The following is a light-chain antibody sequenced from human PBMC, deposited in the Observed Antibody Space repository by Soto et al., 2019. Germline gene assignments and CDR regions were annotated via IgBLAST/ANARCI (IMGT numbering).Light chain of an antibody. CDR1: SSNIGAGYD. V-gene: IGLV1-40*01. Sequence: SVLTHPPSVPGAPVRSGTISCTGNSSNIGAGYDVHWYQQLPGTAPKLLIYGNSNRPSGDPDRFSGSKSGTSASLAITGLQAEDEADYYCHSSDSSLSGDVFGTGTKVTVI. J-gene: IGLJ1*01. CDR3: HSSDSSLSGDV. CDR2: GNS.